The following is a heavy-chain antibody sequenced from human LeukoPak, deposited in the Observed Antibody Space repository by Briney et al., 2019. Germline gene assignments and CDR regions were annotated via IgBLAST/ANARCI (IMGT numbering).Heavy chain of an antibody. V-gene: IGHV4-59*01. Sequence: SSETLSLTCTVSGGSISSYYWSWIRQPPGKGLEWIGYIYYSGSTNYNPSLKSRVTISVDTSKNQFSLKLSSVTAADTAVYYCARDGYTDTEDYFDYWGQGTLVTVSS. J-gene: IGHJ4*02. CDR1: GGSISSYY. CDR2: IYYSGST. D-gene: IGHD5-24*01. CDR3: ARDGYTDTEDYFDY.